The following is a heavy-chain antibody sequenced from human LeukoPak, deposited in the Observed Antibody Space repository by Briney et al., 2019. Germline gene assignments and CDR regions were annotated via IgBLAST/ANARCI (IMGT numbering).Heavy chain of an antibody. Sequence: ASVKVSCKASGYTFTSYAMHWVRQAPGQRLEWMGWINAGNGNTEYSQKFQGRVTITRDTSASTAYMELSSLRSEDTAVYYCARDPCSGGRCFDIWLDPWGQGTLVTVSS. CDR1: GYTFTSYA. D-gene: IGHD2-15*01. CDR3: ARDPCSGGRCFDIWLDP. CDR2: INAGNGNT. V-gene: IGHV1-3*01. J-gene: IGHJ5*02.